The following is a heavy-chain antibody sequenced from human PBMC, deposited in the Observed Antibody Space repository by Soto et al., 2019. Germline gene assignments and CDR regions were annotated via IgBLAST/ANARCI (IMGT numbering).Heavy chain of an antibody. V-gene: IGHV1-69*01. CDR1: GGTFSSYA. J-gene: IGHJ6*01. D-gene: IGHD3-22*01. Sequence: QVQLVQSGAAVKKPGSSVKVSCKASGGTFSSYAISWVRQAPGQGLEWMGGIIPIFGTANYAQKFQGRVTITADESTSTAYMELSSLRSEDTAVYYCARDKVNYYASSGYTTPYYYYSYGMDVW. CDR3: ARDKVNYYASSGYTTPYYYYSYGMDV. CDR2: IIPIFGTA.